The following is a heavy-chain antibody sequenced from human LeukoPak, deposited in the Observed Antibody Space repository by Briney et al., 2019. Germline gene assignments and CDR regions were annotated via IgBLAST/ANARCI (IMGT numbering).Heavy chain of an antibody. J-gene: IGHJ4*02. CDR1: GVSISSSEW. D-gene: IGHD3-10*01. V-gene: IGHV4-4*02. CDR3: ARAIASSGSRLFDY. CDR2: IHRDGRT. Sequence: SETLSLTCAVSGVSISSSEWWIWVRQPPGQGLEWIGEIHRDGRTRYNPSLKSRGTVSLDTSKNQFSLRLSSVTVADTAVYYCARAIASSGSRLFDYWGQGTLVTVSS.